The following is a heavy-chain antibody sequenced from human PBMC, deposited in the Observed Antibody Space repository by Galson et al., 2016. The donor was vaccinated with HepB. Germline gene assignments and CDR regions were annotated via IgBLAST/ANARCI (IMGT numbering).Heavy chain of an antibody. J-gene: IGHJ4*02. Sequence: SLRLSCAASGFTFSTFPMHWVRQAPGEGLVWVSRIYFDGTETKYADSVKGRFTISRDNPKNTLYLQMNSLRAEDTAVYYCVSGYSYGFVFWGQGTLVIVSS. V-gene: IGHV3-74*03. CDR3: VSGYSYGFVF. CDR2: IYFDGTET. D-gene: IGHD5-18*01. CDR1: GFTFSTFP.